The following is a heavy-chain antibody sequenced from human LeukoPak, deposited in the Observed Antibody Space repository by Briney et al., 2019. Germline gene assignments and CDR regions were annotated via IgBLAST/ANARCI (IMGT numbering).Heavy chain of an antibody. Sequence: GASVKVSCKASGGTFSSYAISWVRQAPGQGLEWMGRIIPILGIANYAQKFQGRVTITADKSTSTAYMELSSLRSEDTAVYYCARDGGDSSSSLLDYWGQGTLVTVSS. CDR3: ARDGGDSSSSLLDY. J-gene: IGHJ4*02. D-gene: IGHD6-6*01. CDR2: IIPILGIA. V-gene: IGHV1-69*04. CDR1: GGTFSSYA.